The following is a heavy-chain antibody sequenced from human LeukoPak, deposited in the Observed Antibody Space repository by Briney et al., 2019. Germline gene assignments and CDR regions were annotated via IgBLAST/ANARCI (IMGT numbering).Heavy chain of an antibody. CDR3: AKDRIPDGHYSIDF. CDR2: IIGNGGGI. D-gene: IGHD5-24*01. V-gene: IGHV3-23*01. CDR1: GFTFSTYA. J-gene: IGHJ4*02. Sequence: GGSLRLSCAASGFTFSTYAMNWVRQAPGKGLEWVSVIIGNGGGIAYADSVKGRFTTSRDNSNNILYLQMNSLRADDTAVYYCAKDRIPDGHYSIDFWGQGILVTVSS.